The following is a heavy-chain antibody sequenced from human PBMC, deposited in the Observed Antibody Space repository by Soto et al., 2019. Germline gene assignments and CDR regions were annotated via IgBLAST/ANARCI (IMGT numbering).Heavy chain of an antibody. Sequence: SETLSLTCTVSGGSVSSYYWSWIRQSPGKGLEWIAYIYHYGTTDYNPSLKSRVTISVDTSKNQFSLRLRSVTAADTAVYYCTVARLRLRSWFTPWGRGSLVTVSS. D-gene: IGHD2-21*02. CDR3: TVARLRLRSWFTP. J-gene: IGHJ5*02. V-gene: IGHV4-59*02. CDR1: GGSVSSYY. CDR2: IYHYGTT.